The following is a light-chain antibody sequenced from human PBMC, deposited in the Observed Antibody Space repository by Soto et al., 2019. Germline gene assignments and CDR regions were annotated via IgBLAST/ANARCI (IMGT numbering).Light chain of an antibody. V-gene: IGLV2-23*02. CDR1: SDIGNYNL. J-gene: IGLJ1*01. Sequence: QSAVTQPASVSGSPGQSVTISCSGSDIGNYNLVSWYQHLPGRAPKLLIFEVTMRPSGISDRFSGSKSASTASLTISGLQAEDVGDYYCASYAGSRTYVFGSGTKVTVL. CDR2: EVT. CDR3: ASYAGSRTYV.